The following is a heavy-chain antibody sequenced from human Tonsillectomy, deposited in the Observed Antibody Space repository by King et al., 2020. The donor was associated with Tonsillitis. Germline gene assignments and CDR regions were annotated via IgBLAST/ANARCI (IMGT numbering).Heavy chain of an antibody. J-gene: IGHJ3*02. V-gene: IGHV3-7*01. CDR2: IKEDGSEK. CDR1: GFTLSNYW. D-gene: IGHD3-16*01. Sequence: VQLVESGGGLVQPGGSLRLSCAASGFTLSNYWMTWFRQAPGKGLEWVANIKEDGSEKYYVDSVKGRFTISIDNAKNSLYLQMNSLRAEDTAVYYCAREGMRFGFDIWGQGTMVTVSS. CDR3: AREGMRFGFDI.